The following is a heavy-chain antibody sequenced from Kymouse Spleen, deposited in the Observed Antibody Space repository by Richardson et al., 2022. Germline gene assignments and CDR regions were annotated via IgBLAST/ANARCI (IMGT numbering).Heavy chain of an antibody. V-gene: IGHV3-21*03. CDR3: ARVGNYEGHYYYYGMDV. D-gene: IGHD1-7*01. CDR1: GFTFSSYS. Sequence: EVQLVESGGGLVKPGGSLRLSCAASGFTFSSYSMNWVRQAPGKGLEWVSSISSSSSYIYYADSVKGRFTISRDNAKNSLYLQMNSLRAEDTAVYYCARVGNYEGHYYYYGMDVWGQGTTVTVSS. J-gene: IGHJ6*02. CDR2: ISSSSSYI.